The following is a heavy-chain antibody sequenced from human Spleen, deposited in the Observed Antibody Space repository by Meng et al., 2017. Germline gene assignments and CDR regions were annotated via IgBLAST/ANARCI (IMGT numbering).Heavy chain of an antibody. V-gene: IGHV4-39*07. J-gene: IGHJ6*02. CDR1: GGSIRSSNSY. D-gene: IGHD3-10*01. CDR2: IYYSGST. Sequence: SETLSLTCTVSGGSIRSSNSYWGWIRQPPGKGLEWIGTIYYSGSTYYNPSLKSRVTMSVDTSKNQFSLKLSSVTAADTAVYYCARGRGDYYGSGVGRTYYYYGMDVWGQGTTVTVSS. CDR3: ARGRGDYYGSGVGRTYYYYGMDV.